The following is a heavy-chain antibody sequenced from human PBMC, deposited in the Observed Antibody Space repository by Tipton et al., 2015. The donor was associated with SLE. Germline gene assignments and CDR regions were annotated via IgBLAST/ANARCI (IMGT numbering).Heavy chain of an antibody. Sequence: LRLSCTVSGGSINSGSYYWNWIRQPAGKGLEWIGRVYTRGSSTYNPSPKGHVTISLDTSKNQFSLSLTSVTAADTAVYYCAREDPSGDYGDIPYYYYYYMDVWGKGTTVTVSS. J-gene: IGHJ6*03. D-gene: IGHD4-17*01. CDR2: VYTRGSS. CDR3: AREDPSGDYGDIPYYYYYYMDV. V-gene: IGHV4-61*02. CDR1: GGSINSGSYY.